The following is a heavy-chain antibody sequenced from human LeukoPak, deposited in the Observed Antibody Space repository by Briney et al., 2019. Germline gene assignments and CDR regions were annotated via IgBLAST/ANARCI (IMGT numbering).Heavy chain of an antibody. Sequence: PSETLSLTCTVSGGSISSSSYYWGWIRQPPGKGLERIGSIYYSGSTYYNPSLKSRVTISVDTSKNQFSLKLSSVTAADTAVYYCARDHGRTDYVNWFDPWGQGTLVTVSS. CDR1: GGSISSSSYY. CDR2: IYYSGST. CDR3: ARDHGRTDYVNWFDP. V-gene: IGHV4-39*07. J-gene: IGHJ5*02. D-gene: IGHD4-17*01.